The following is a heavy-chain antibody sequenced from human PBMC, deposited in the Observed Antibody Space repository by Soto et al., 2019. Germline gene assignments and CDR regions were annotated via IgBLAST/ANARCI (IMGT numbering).Heavy chain of an antibody. CDR3: ARGHPRKSYSSGLFADY. CDR1: GGSFSVYY. J-gene: IGHJ4*02. CDR2: INHSGST. Sequence: PSETLSLTCAVYGGSFSVYYWGWIRQPPGKGLEWIGEINHSGSTNYNPSLKSRVTISVDTSMNQLSLKLSCVTAADTAVYYCARGHPRKSYSSGLFADYWGQGTLVTVSS. D-gene: IGHD6-19*01. V-gene: IGHV4-34*01.